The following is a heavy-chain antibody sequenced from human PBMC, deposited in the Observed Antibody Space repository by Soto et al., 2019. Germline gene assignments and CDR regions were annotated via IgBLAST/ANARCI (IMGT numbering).Heavy chain of an antibody. Sequence: GESLKISCKGSGYSFTSYWIGWVRQMPGKGLEWMGIIYPGDSDTRYSPSFQGQVTISADKSISTAYLQWSSLKASDTAMYYCATVLRSGSSSGNYYYYYGMDVWGQGTTVTVSS. CDR1: GYSFTSYW. D-gene: IGHD6-6*01. CDR3: ATVLRSGSSSGNYYYYYGMDV. V-gene: IGHV5-51*01. J-gene: IGHJ6*02. CDR2: IYPGDSDT.